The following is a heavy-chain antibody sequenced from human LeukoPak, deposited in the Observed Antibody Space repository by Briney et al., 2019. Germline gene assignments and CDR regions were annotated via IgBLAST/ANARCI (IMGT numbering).Heavy chain of an antibody. Sequence: GASVKVSCRTSGYTFTAYEIHWVRQATGQGPEWMGWMNPNSGNTGYEQKFQGRVTMTRDTSMTTAYMELSSLRSEDTATYYCARGGARSFAPWGQGTLVTVSS. D-gene: IGHD1-26*01. V-gene: IGHV1-8*01. CDR1: GYTFTAYE. CDR2: MNPNSGNT. J-gene: IGHJ5*02. CDR3: ARGGARSFAP.